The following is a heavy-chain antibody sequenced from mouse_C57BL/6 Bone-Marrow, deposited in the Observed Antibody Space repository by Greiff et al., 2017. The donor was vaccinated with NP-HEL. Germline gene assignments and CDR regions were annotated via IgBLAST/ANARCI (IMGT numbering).Heavy chain of an antibody. V-gene: IGHV14-4*01. J-gene: IGHJ2*01. CDR1: GFNIKDDY. CDR3: TTDYGYDRNY. Sequence: EVMLVESGAELVRPGASVKLSCTASGFNIKDDYMHWVKQRPEQGLEWIGWLDPENGDTEYASKFQGKATITADTSSNTAYLQLSSLTSEDTAVYYCTTDYGYDRNYWGQGTTLTVSS. CDR2: LDPENGDT. D-gene: IGHD2-2*01.